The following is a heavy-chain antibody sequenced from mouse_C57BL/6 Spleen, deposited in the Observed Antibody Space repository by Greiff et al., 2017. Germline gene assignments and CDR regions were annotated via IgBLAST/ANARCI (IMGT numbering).Heavy chain of an antibody. CDR2: ISGGGGNT. V-gene: IGHV5-9*01. CDR1: GFTFSSYT. CDR3: ARHHYGNLYAMDY. Sequence: EVQLVESGGGLVKPGGSLKLSCAASGFTFSSYTMSWVRQTPEKRLEWVATISGGGGNTYYPDSVKGRFTISRDNAKNTLYLQMSSLRSEDTALYYCARHHYGNLYAMDYWGQGTSVTVSS. J-gene: IGHJ4*01. D-gene: IGHD2-1*01.